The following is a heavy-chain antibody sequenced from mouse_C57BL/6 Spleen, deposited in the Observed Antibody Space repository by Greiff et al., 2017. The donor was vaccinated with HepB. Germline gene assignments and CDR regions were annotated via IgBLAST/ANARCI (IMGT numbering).Heavy chain of an antibody. CDR1: GYAFSSSW. CDR2: IYPGDGDT. Sequence: VQLQESGPELVKPGASVKISCKASGYAFSSSWMNWVKQRPGKGLEWIGRIYPGDGDTNYNGKFKGKATLTADKSSSTAYMQLSSLTSEDSAVYFCARQLRLQAMDYWGQGTSVTVSS. V-gene: IGHV1-82*01. D-gene: IGHD3-2*02. CDR3: ARQLRLQAMDY. J-gene: IGHJ4*01.